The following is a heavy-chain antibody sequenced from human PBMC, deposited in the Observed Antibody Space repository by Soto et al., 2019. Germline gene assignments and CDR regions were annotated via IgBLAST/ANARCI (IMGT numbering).Heavy chain of an antibody. CDR1: GYTFTSYG. Sequence: ASVKVSCKASGYTFTSYGISWVRQAPGQGLEWMGWISAYNGNTNYAQKLQGRVTMTTDTSTSTAYMELRSLRSDDTAVYYCARGPYSSSWSVGYYYYMDVWGKGTTVTVSS. J-gene: IGHJ6*03. D-gene: IGHD6-13*01. CDR2: ISAYNGNT. CDR3: ARGPYSSSWSVGYYYYMDV. V-gene: IGHV1-18*01.